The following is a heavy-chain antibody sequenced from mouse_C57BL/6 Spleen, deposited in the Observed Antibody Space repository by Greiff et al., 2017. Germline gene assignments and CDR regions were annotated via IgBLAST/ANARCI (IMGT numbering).Heavy chain of an antibody. D-gene: IGHD2-5*01. CDR3: SRFYSSYDYFDY. CDR1: GYAFSSYW. CDR2: IYPGDGDT. V-gene: IGHV1-80*01. Sequence: QVQLQQSGAELVTPGASVKISCKASGYAFSSYWMNWVKQRPGKGLEWIGQIYPGDGDTNYNGKFKGKATLTADKSSSTAYMQLSSLTSEASAVFFCSRFYSSYDYFDYWGQGATLTVSS. J-gene: IGHJ2*01.